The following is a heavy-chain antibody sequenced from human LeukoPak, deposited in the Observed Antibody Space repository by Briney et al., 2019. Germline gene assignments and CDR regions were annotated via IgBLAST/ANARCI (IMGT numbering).Heavy chain of an antibody. CDR3: AREDILTGADQYDAFDI. CDR2: INPSGGST. V-gene: IGHV1-46*01. J-gene: IGHJ3*02. Sequence: ASVKVSCKASGYTFTSYYMHWVRQAPGQGLEWMGIINPSGGSTSYAQKFQGRVTMTRDTSISTAYMELSRLRSDDTAVYYCAREDILTGADQYDAFDIWGQGTMVTVSS. CDR1: GYTFTSYY. D-gene: IGHD3-9*01.